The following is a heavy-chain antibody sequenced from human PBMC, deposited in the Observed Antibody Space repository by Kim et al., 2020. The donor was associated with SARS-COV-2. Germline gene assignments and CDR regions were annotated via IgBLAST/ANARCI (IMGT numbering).Heavy chain of an antibody. CDR2: ISGSGGTT. Sequence: GGSLRLSCAASGFTFSSSALNWVRQAPGKGLEWGSTISGSGGTTYFADFVKGRFTISRDNSKNTLYLQMNSLRADDTAVFYCAKVEAAAGTFHHWGQGTLVTVSS. V-gene: IGHV3-23*01. J-gene: IGHJ1*01. CDR3: AKVEAAAGTFHH. CDR1: GFTFSSSA. D-gene: IGHD6-13*01.